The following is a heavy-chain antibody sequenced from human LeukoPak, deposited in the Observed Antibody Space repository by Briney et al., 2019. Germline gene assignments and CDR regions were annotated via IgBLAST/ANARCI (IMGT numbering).Heavy chain of an antibody. CDR1: GVTLGSYA. J-gene: IGHJ4*02. CDR3: AKVGAYYYDSSGYEDY. CDR2: ISSSGSGGNT. V-gene: IGHV3-23*01. Sequence: GGSLRLSCAASGVTLGSYAMSWARQAPGKGLEWVSGISSSGSGGNTYYADSVKGRFTISRDNSKNTLYLQMNSLRAEDTAVYYCAKVGAYYYDSSGYEDYWGQGTLVTVSS. D-gene: IGHD3-22*01.